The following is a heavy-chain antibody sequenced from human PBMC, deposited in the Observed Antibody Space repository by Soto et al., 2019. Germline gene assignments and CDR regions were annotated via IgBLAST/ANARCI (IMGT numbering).Heavy chain of an antibody. J-gene: IGHJ6*02. CDR2: ISSDGTNE. D-gene: IGHD3-16*01. CDR1: GFTFSNFG. CDR3: AKDWGIRRDGLPALYYYYAMDV. V-gene: IGHV3-30*18. Sequence: QVQLVESGGGVVQPGRSLGLSCAASGFTFSNFGMHWVRQAPGKGLEWVTVISSDGTNEYYADSVKGRFTTSRDKSKNTLYLQMNSLRTDDTAVYYCAKDWGIRRDGLPALYYYYAMDVWGQGTTVTVSS.